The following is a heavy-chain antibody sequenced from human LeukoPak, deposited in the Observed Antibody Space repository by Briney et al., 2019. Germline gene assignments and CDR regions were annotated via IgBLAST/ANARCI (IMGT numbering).Heavy chain of an antibody. J-gene: IGHJ4*02. CDR3: ARDGDPDYYGSGSYN. CDR1: GFTVSSNY. V-gene: IGHV3-53*01. CDR2: IYSGGST. D-gene: IGHD3-10*01. Sequence: GGSLRLSCAASGFTVSSNYMSWVRQAPGKGLEWVSVIYSGGSTYYADSVKGRFTISRDNSKNTLYLQMNSLRAEDTAVYYCARDGDPDYYGSGSYNWGQGTLVTVSS.